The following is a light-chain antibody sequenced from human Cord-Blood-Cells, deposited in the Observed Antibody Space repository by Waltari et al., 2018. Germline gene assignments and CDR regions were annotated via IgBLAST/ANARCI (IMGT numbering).Light chain of an antibody. CDR2: GNS. J-gene: IGLJ1*01. CDR1: SSNIGAGYD. CDR3: QAYDSSLSGYV. Sequence: SVLTQPPSVSGAPGQRVTISCTGSSSNIGAGYDVHWYQQLPGTAPKLLIYGNSNRTSGVPDRFSGSKSGTSASLAITGLQAEEEADYYCQAYDSSLSGYVFGTGTKVTVL. V-gene: IGLV1-40*01.